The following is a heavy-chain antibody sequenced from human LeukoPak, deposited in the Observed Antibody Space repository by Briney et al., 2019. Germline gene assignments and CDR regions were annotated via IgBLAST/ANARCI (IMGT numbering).Heavy chain of an antibody. CDR2: IRSKAYGGTT. CDR3: TREIPASYYYYYMDV. CDR1: GFNFGDYA. V-gene: IGHV3-49*04. J-gene: IGHJ6*03. Sequence: GRSLRLSCTASGFNFGDYAMSWVRQAPGRRLEWVGFIRSKAYGGTTESAASVKRRFTISRDDSKSIAYLQMNSLKTEDTAVYYCTREIPASYYYYYMDVWGKGTTVTVSS.